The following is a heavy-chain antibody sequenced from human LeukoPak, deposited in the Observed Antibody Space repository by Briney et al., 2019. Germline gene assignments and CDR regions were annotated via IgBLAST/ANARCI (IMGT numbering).Heavy chain of an antibody. V-gene: IGHV4-39*01. CDR3: ARMVRGRGYHYYYMDV. CDR2: IYYSGNT. Sequence: PSETLSLTCTVSGDSIGSSSYYWGWIRQPPGKGLEWIGSIYYSGNTYYSPSLKSRVTISVDASKNEFSLKLSSVTAADTAVYSCARMVRGRGYHYYYMDVWGKGTTVTVSS. D-gene: IGHD3-10*01. CDR1: GDSIGSSSYY. J-gene: IGHJ6*03.